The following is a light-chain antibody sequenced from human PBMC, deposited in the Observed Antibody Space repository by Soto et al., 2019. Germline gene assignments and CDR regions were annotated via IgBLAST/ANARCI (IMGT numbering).Light chain of an antibody. V-gene: IGKV1-5*03. J-gene: IGKJ3*01. CDR2: KTS. CDR1: QTINNW. CDR3: QQYKTT. Sequence: DILLTHSLSTQSASIVDRVPITCRTSQTINNWLAWYQQKPGKAPKLLIHKTSILESGVPSRFSGNGSGTEFTLTISSLQPDDVATYYCQQYKTTFGPGTKVDIK.